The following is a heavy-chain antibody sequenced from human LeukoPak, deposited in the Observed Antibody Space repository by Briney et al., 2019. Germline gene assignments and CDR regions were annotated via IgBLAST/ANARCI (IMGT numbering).Heavy chain of an antibody. Sequence: GGSLRLSCAASGFTFDDYDVIWVRRAPGKGLEWVFGINWNGGSTGYADSVKGRFTISRDNAKNSLYLQMNSLRAEDTALYYCARGTLKAAATDFDYWGQGTLVTVSS. CDR1: GFTFDDYD. CDR2: INWNGGST. D-gene: IGHD6-13*01. J-gene: IGHJ4*02. V-gene: IGHV3-20*04. CDR3: ARGTLKAAATDFDY.